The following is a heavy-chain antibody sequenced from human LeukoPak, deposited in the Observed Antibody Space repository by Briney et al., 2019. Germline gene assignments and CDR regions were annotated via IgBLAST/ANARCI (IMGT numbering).Heavy chain of an antibody. D-gene: IGHD6-13*01. CDR3: ARSLPWSSSWRLNYYYGMDV. CDR2: IYSGGST. V-gene: IGHV3-53*01. CDR1: GFTVSSNY. Sequence: GSLRLSCAASGFTVSSNYMSWVRQAPGKGLEWVSVIYSGGSTYYADSVKGRFTISRDNSKNTLYLQMNSLRAEDTAVYYCARSLPWSSSWRLNYYYGMDVWGQGTTVTVSS. J-gene: IGHJ6*02.